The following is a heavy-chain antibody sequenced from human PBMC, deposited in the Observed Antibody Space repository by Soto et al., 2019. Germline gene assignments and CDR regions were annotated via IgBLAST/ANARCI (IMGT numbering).Heavy chain of an antibody. V-gene: IGHV4-61*01. J-gene: IGHJ4*02. CDR1: GGSVSSGSYY. CDR2: IYYSGST. D-gene: IGHD3-3*01. CDR3: ARGTYYDFWSGDYG. Sequence: SETLSLTCTVSGGSVSSGSYYWSWIRQPPGKGLEWIGYIYYSGSTNYNPSLKSRVTISVDTSKNQFSLKLSSVTAADTAVYYCARGTYYDFWSGDYGWGQGTLVTGS.